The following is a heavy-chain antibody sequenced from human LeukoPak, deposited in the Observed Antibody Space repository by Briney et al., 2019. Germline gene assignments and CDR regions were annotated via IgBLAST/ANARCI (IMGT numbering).Heavy chain of an antibody. D-gene: IGHD2-2*02. CDR2: ISGSGGTT. CDR3: AKARSLGVTAAINY. J-gene: IGHJ4*02. V-gene: IGHV3-23*01. CDR1: GFTFNNYA. Sequence: PGGSLRLSCAASGFTFNNYAMSWVRQAPGKGPEWLSAISGSGGTTYSADSVKGRFTISRDNSKNTLFLQMDTLRVDDTAVYYCAKARSLGVTAAINYWGQGTLVTVSS.